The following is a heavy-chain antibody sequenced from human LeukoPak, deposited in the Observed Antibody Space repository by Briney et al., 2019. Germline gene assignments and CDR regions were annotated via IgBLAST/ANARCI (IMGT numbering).Heavy chain of an antibody. CDR1: GYSFTTYW. J-gene: IGHJ4*02. Sequence: GESLKISCKGSGYSFTTYWIGWVRQMPEKGLEWMGIIYPGDSDTRYSPSFQGQVTISADKSITTAYLNWSSLKASDTAMYYCALRRECKDSTLCFDYWGQGTLVTVSS. CDR3: ALRRECKDSTLCFDY. D-gene: IGHD2-2*01. CDR2: IYPGDSDT. V-gene: IGHV5-51*01.